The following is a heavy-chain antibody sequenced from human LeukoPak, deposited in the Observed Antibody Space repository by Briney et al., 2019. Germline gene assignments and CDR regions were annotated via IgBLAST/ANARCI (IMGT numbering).Heavy chain of an antibody. J-gene: IGHJ4*02. CDR2: ISGSGGST. CDR1: GFTFSSYA. D-gene: IGHD3-3*01. CDR3: AKDLTIFGVVTTTDY. V-gene: IGHV3-23*01. Sequence: AGGSLRLSCAASGFTFSSYAKSWVRQAPGKGLEWVSAISGSGGSTYYADSVKGRFTISRDNSKNTLYLQMNSLRAEDTAVYYCAKDLTIFGVVTTTDYWGQGTLVTVSS.